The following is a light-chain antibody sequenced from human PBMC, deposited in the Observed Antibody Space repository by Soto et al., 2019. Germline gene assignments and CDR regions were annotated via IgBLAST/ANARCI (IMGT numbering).Light chain of an antibody. CDR3: QQCNTYPWT. CDR1: QSISSW. CDR2: KAS. J-gene: IGKJ1*01. Sequence: DIQMTQSPSTLSASVGDRVTITCRASQSISSWLAWYQQKPGKAPKLLIYKASSLESEVPSRFSGSGSGTEFTLTISSLQPDDFATYYCQQCNTYPWTFGQGTKVEIK. V-gene: IGKV1-5*03.